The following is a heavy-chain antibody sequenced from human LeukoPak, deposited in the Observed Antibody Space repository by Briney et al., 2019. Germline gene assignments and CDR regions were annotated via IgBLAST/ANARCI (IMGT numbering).Heavy chain of an antibody. CDR2: LSGSGSST. V-gene: IGHV3-23*01. CDR1: GFTFNFHA. D-gene: IGHD6-13*01. Sequence: GWSLRLSCAASGFTFNFHAMTWVRQAPGKGLEWVSGLSGSGSSTYYAESVKGRFTISRDNSKTTLYLQMNSLRAEDTAVYYCANLGSSSSWGQGTLVTVSS. CDR3: ANLGSSSS. J-gene: IGHJ5*02.